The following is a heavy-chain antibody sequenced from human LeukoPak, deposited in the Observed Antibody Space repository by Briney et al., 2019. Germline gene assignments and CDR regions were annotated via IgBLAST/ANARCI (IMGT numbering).Heavy chain of an antibody. CDR2: TNWNGGST. CDR3: ARDREGYGDHDY. J-gene: IGHJ4*02. Sequence: GGSLRLSCAASGFTFDDYGMNWVRQAPGKGLEWVSGTNWNGGSTGYADSVKGRFTISRDNAKNSLYLQMNSLRAEDTALYYCARDREGYGDHDYWGQGTLVTVSS. D-gene: IGHD4-17*01. CDR1: GFTFDDYG. V-gene: IGHV3-20*04.